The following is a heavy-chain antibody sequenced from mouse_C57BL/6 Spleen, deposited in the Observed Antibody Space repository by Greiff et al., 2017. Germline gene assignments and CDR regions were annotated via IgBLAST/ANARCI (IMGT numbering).Heavy chain of an antibody. CDR1: GYAFSSYW. CDR3: ATDSSGYGYAMDD. Sequence: QVQLQQSGAELVKPGASVKISCKASGYAFSSYWMNWVQQRPGKGLEWIGQIYPGGGDTNYNEKFKGKATLTVDKASSTAYMQLSSLTSEDSAVYFCATDSSGYGYAMDDWGKGTSVTVSS. CDR2: IYPGGGDT. D-gene: IGHD3-2*02. V-gene: IGHV1-80*01. J-gene: IGHJ4*01.